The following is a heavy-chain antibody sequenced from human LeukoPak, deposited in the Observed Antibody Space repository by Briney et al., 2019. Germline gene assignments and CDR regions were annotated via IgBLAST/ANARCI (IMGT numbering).Heavy chain of an antibody. J-gene: IGHJ4*01. CDR2: ISSSGSTI. D-gene: IGHD3-16*01. V-gene: IGHV3-11*01. CDR3: ATGFRDYDYVWGTKFDY. CDR1: GFTFSDYY. Sequence: GGSLRLSCAASGFTFSDYYMSWIRQAPGKGLEWVSYISSSGSTIYYADSVKGRFTISRDNAKNSLYLQMNSLRAEDTAVYYCATGFRDYDYVWGTKFDYWGHGTLVTVSS.